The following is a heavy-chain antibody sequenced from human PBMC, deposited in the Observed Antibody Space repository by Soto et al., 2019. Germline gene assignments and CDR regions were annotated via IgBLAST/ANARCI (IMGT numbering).Heavy chain of an antibody. V-gene: IGHV5-51*01. CDR1: GYKFGNYW. J-gene: IGHJ5*01. CDR2: IYPGDSDT. CDR3: NRRIGPSIGWLDS. Sequence: GDSLKISCEGSGYKFGNYWIGWVRQTPGKGLEWMGIIYPGDSDTVYNPSFQGQVTMSVDKYSNTAYLQWSSLQTSETGIYYCNRRIGPSIGWLDSWVQRTQVTVSS. D-gene: IGHD2-15*01.